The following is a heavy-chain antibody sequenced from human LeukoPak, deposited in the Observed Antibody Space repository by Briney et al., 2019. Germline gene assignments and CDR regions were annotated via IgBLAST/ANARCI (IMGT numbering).Heavy chain of an antibody. V-gene: IGHV1-2*02. Sequence: ASVKVSCKASGYTFTGYYMHWVRQAPGQGLEWMGWINPNSGGTNYAQKFQGRVTMTRDTSIRTAYMELSRLRSDDTAVYYCARVLPAAQPFPRNYYYYYMDVWGKGTTVTVSS. D-gene: IGHD6-6*01. CDR3: ARVLPAAQPFPRNYYYYYMDV. J-gene: IGHJ6*03. CDR1: GYTFTGYY. CDR2: INPNSGGT.